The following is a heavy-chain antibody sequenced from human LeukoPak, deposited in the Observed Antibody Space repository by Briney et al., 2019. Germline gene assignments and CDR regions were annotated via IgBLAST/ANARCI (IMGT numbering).Heavy chain of an antibody. CDR2: IYYSGST. Sequence: PSETLSLTCTVSDGSITDYFWTWIRQPPGKGPEFIGYIYYSGSTYYNPSLKSRVTMSVDTSKNQFSLKLTSVTAADTAVYYCATSTMTTGPYPPPRYVYWGQGTLVTVSS. J-gene: IGHJ4*02. CDR3: ATSTMTTGPYPPPRYVY. D-gene: IGHD1-14*01. CDR1: DGSITDYF. V-gene: IGHV4-59*03.